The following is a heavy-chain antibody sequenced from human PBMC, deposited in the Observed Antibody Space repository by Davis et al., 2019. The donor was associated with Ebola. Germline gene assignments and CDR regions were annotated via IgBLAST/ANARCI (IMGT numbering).Heavy chain of an antibody. CDR2: IYYGGTT. CDR1: GGSMSSYY. CDR3: ARVVRRDGYNYPYNWFDP. D-gene: IGHD5-24*01. V-gene: IGHV4-59*01. Sequence: GSLRLSCTVSGGSMSSYYWSWIRQPPGKGLEWIGNIYYGGTTNYNPSLKSRVTISVDTSKNQFSLKLTSVTAADTAVYYCARVVRRDGYNYPYNWFDPWGQGTLVTVSS. J-gene: IGHJ5*02.